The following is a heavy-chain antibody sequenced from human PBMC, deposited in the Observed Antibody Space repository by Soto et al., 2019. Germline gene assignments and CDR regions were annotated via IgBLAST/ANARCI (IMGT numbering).Heavy chain of an antibody. D-gene: IGHD3-16*01. Sequence: EVQLVKSGGGLIQPGGSLRLSCAASGLTVSTNYMSWVRQAPGKGLDWVAIIFSDGKTYHADSVKGRFTVSRDNSKNTLDLQMNTLRVEDTAVYYCAKGDFDCWGQGTLVTVSS. J-gene: IGHJ4*02. CDR1: GLTVSTNY. V-gene: IGHV3-53*01. CDR2: IFSDGKT. CDR3: AKGDFDC.